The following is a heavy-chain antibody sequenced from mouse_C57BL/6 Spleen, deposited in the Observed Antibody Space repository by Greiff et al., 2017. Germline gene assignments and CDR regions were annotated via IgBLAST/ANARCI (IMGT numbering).Heavy chain of an antibody. CDR3: ARVVATEDYYAMDY. Sequence: EVQLVESGGGLVKPGGSLKLSCAASGFTFSSYAMSWVRQTPEKRLEWVATISDGGSYTYYPDNVKGRFTISRDNAKNNLYLQMSHLKSEDTAMYYCARVVATEDYYAMDYWGQGTSVTVSS. CDR2: ISDGGSYT. D-gene: IGHD1-1*01. V-gene: IGHV5-4*01. CDR1: GFTFSSYA. J-gene: IGHJ4*01.